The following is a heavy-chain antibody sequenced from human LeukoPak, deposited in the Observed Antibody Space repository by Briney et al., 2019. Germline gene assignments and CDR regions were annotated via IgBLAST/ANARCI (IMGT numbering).Heavy chain of an antibody. J-gene: IGHJ4*02. Sequence: GGSLRLSCAASGFTFSSYGMHWVRQAPGKGLEWVAVLWYDGSNKYYADSVKGRFTISRDNSKNTLYLQMNSLRAEDTAVYYCAIAHHYYDSSGLFDYWGQGTLVTVSS. CDR2: LWYDGSNK. CDR3: AIAHHYYDSSGLFDY. D-gene: IGHD3-22*01. V-gene: IGHV3-33*01. CDR1: GFTFSSYG.